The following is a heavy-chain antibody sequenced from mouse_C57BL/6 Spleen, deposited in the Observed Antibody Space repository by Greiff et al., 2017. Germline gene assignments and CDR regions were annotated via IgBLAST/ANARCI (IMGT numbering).Heavy chain of an antibody. V-gene: IGHV5-6*01. D-gene: IGHD1-1*01. CDR1: GFTFSSYG. CDR2: ISSGGSYT. Sequence: EVKLLESGGDLVKPGGSLKLSCAASGFTFSSYGMSWVRQTPDKRLEWVATISSGGSYTYYPDSVKGLFTISRDNAKNTLYLQMSSLQSEDAAMYCCGRLGSSYVMDYWGQGTSVTVSS. CDR3: GRLGSSYVMDY. J-gene: IGHJ4*01.